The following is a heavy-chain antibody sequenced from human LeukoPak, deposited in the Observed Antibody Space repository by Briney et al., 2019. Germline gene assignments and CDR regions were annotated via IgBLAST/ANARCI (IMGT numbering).Heavy chain of an antibody. Sequence: GGSLRLSCAASGFTFSSYAMSWVRRAPGKGLEWVSAISGSGGSTYYADSVKGRFTISRDNSKNTLYLQMNSLRAEDTAVYYCAKSPAADYYDSSGYYYEAFMDYWGQGTLVTVSS. CDR1: GFTFSSYA. CDR3: AKSPAADYYDSSGYYYEAFMDY. J-gene: IGHJ4*02. CDR2: ISGSGGST. D-gene: IGHD3-22*01. V-gene: IGHV3-23*01.